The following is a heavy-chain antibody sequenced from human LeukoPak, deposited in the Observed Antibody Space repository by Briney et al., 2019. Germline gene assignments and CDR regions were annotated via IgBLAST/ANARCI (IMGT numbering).Heavy chain of an antibody. J-gene: IGHJ4*02. Sequence: SETLSLTCTISGGAISSHYWSWIRQHPGKGLEWIGYIYYSGSTYYNLSLKSRVTISVDTSKNQFSLKLSSVTAADTAVYYCARVSSSSSRGYFDYWGQGTLVTVSS. D-gene: IGHD6-13*01. CDR1: GGAISSHY. CDR3: ARVSSSSSRGYFDY. CDR2: IYYSGST. V-gene: IGHV4-59*06.